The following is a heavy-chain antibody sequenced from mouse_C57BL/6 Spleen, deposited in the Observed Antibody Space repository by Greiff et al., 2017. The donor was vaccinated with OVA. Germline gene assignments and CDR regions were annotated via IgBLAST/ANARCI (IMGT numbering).Heavy chain of an antibody. V-gene: IGHV1-81*01. D-gene: IGHD2-1*01. CDR3: ARSGNSFAY. J-gene: IGHJ3*01. CDR1: GYTFTSYG. CDR2: IYPRSGNT. Sequence: QVQLKQSGAELARPGASVKLSCKASGYTFTSYGISWVKQRTGQGLEWIGEIYPRSGNTYYNEKFKGKATLTADKSSSTAYMELRSLTSEDSAVYFCARSGNSFAYWGQGTLVTVSA.